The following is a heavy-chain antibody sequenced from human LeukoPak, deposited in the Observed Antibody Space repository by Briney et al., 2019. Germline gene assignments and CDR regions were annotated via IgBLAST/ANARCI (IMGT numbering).Heavy chain of an antibody. CDR1: GGCISSYY. J-gene: IGHJ4*02. CDR2: IYYSGST. D-gene: IGHD3-10*01. V-gene: IGHV4-59*01. Sequence: PSETLTLTCTVSGGCISSYYWSWIRQPPGKGLEWIGYIYYSGSTNYNPSLKSRVTISVDTSKNQFSLKLSSVTAADTAVYYCARGSMVRGVIFDYWGQGTLVTVSS. CDR3: ARGSMVRGVIFDY.